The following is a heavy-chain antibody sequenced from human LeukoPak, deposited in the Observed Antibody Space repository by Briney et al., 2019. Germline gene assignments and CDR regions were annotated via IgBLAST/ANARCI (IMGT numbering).Heavy chain of an antibody. J-gene: IGHJ4*02. Sequence: GASVKVSCKASGGTFSSYAISWVRQAPGQGLEWMGGIIPIFSTANYAQKFQGRVTITADESTSTAYMELSSLRSEDTAVYYCARSPRITIFGVGTGDYFDYWGQGTLVTVSS. CDR1: GGTFSSYA. CDR2: IIPIFSTA. CDR3: ARSPRITIFGVGTGDYFDY. D-gene: IGHD3-3*01. V-gene: IGHV1-69*13.